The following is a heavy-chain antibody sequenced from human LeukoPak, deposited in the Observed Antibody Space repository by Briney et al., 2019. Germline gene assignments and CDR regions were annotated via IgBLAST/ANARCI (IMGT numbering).Heavy chain of an antibody. CDR2: FDPEDGET. J-gene: IGHJ4*02. V-gene: IGHV1-24*01. Sequence: ASVKVSCKVSGYTLTELSMHWVRQAPGKGLEWMGGFDPEDGETIYAQKFQGRVTMTEDTSTDTAYMELSSLRSEDTAVYYCARDPEDSSGYPRDYWGQGTLVTVSS. D-gene: IGHD3-22*01. CDR1: GYTLTELS. CDR3: ARDPEDSSGYPRDY.